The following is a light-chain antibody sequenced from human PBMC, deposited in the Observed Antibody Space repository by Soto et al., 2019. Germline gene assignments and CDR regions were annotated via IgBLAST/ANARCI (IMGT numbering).Light chain of an antibody. J-gene: IGLJ2*01. CDR2: GNS. Sequence: QLVLTQPPSVSGAPGQRVTISCTGSSSNIGAGYDVHWYQQLPGTAPKLLIYGNSNRPSGVPDRFSGSKSGTSASLAITGLQAEDEADYYCQSYDSSLSGRVVFGGGTKPTVL. CDR1: SSNIGAGYD. V-gene: IGLV1-40*01. CDR3: QSYDSSLSGRVV.